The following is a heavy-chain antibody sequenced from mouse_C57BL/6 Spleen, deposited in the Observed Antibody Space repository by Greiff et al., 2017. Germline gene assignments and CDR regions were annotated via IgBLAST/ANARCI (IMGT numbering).Heavy chain of an antibody. CDR3: ARSAYCNSLDY. CDR1: GYTFTSYT. Sequence: VQLQQSGAELARPGASVKMSCKASGYTFTSYTMHWVKQRPGQGLEWIGYINPSSGYTKYNQKFKDKATLTADKSSSTAYMQLSSLTSEDSAVYYCARSAYCNSLDYWGQGTTLTVSS. D-gene: IGHD2-1*01. J-gene: IGHJ2*01. CDR2: INPSSGYT. V-gene: IGHV1-4*01.